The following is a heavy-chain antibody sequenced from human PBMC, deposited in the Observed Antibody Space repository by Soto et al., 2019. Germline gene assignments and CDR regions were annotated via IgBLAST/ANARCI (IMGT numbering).Heavy chain of an antibody. D-gene: IGHD1-7*01. Sequence: QVQLVESGGGLVKPGGSLRLSCAASGFTFSDYYMSWIRQAAGKGLEWVSYISSSGTTIFYANSLRGRFTISRDNAKKSLYLQMNSLRGEDTAVYYCAREPSNWNYCFDYWGQGTLVTVSS. V-gene: IGHV3-11*01. J-gene: IGHJ4*02. CDR3: AREPSNWNYCFDY. CDR2: ISSSGTTI. CDR1: GFTFSDYY.